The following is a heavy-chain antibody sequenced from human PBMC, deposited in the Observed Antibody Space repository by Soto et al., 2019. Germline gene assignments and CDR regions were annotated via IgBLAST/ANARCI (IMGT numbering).Heavy chain of an antibody. CDR1: GFTVSSFG. CDR2: LSSNGIGT. J-gene: IGHJ6*02. Sequence: PGGSLRLSCSGSGFTVSSFGMHWVRQAPGKGLEHVSTLSSNGIGTYDADSVKGRFTCSRDTSKNTLYLQMSSLRTEDTAVYYCVKDMGQAAVGIRYPYGLDVWGLGTTVTVSS. D-gene: IGHD6-13*01. V-gene: IGHV3-64D*06. CDR3: VKDMGQAAVGIRYPYGLDV.